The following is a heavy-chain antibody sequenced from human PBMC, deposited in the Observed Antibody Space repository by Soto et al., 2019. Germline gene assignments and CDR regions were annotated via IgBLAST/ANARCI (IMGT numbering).Heavy chain of an antibody. CDR1: GYTFTNYD. V-gene: IGHV1-8*01. J-gene: IGHJ5*02. Sequence: ASVKVSCKPSGYTFTNYDVNWVRLATGQGLEWMGWMNPNSGNTGYAQKFQGRVTMTRDTSINTAYMELSSLRSDDTAIYYCARALAAGGSNWFDPWGQGTLVTVSS. D-gene: IGHD6-13*01. CDR2: MNPNSGNT. CDR3: ARALAAGGSNWFDP.